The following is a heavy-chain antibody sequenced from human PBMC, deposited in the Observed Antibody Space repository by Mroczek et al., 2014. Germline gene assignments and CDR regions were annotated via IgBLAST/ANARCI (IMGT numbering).Heavy chain of an antibody. CDR1: WGPSVVTT. CDR3: ARQSSGYYRTFDY. V-gene: IGHV4-34*01. CDR2: INHSGST. Sequence: QVQLQQWGGRTVEAFRRPCPSPALSMWGPSVVTTGAGSASPQGRGLEWIGEINHSGSTNYNPSLKSRVTISVDTSKNQFSLKLNSVTAADTAVFFCARQSSGYYRTFDYWGQGSLVTVSS. D-gene: IGHD3-22*01. J-gene: IGHJ4*02.